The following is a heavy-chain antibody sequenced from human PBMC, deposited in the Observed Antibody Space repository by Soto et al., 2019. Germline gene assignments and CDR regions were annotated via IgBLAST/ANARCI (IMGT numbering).Heavy chain of an antibody. J-gene: IGHJ4*02. D-gene: IGHD3-22*01. CDR1: GFIFSTYA. Sequence: QVQLVESGGGVVQPGRSLRLSCAASGFIFSTYALHWVRQAPGKGLEWVAVISYDGSNKYYADSVKGRFTISRDNSKNSLYLQMNSLRAEDTAVYYCARDYSTYYYDSSDHFDYWGQGTLVTVSS. V-gene: IGHV3-30-3*01. CDR2: ISYDGSNK. CDR3: ARDYSTYYYDSSDHFDY.